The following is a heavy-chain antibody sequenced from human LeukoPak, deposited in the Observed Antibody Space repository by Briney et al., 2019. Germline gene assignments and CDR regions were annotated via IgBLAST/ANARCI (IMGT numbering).Heavy chain of an antibody. V-gene: IGHV1-18*01. D-gene: IGHD3-22*01. CDR3: ARELYETYYYDSSGYYCLDY. CDR1: GYTFTSYG. CDR2: ISVYNGNT. J-gene: IGHJ4*02. Sequence: ASVKVSCKASGYTFTSYGISWVRQAPGQGFEWMGWISVYNGNTNYAQKLQGGVTMTTDTSTSTAYMELRSLRSDDTAVYYCARELYETYYYDSSGYYCLDYWGQGTLVTVSS.